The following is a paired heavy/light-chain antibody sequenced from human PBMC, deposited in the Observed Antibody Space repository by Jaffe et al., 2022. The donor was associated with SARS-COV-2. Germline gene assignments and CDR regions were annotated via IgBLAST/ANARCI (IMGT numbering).Light chain of an antibody. CDR2: GVS. CDR3: QQYNWPPTT. J-gene: IGKJ1*01. Sequence: EVVMTQSPATLSVSSGERATLSCRASESISSNLAWYQQKPGQPPRLLIYGVSTRATGIPARFSGSGSGTEFTLTISGLQSEDFAVYYCQQYNWPPTTFGQGTKVEIK. V-gene: IGKV3-15*01. CDR1: ESISSN.
Heavy chain of an antibody. CDR2: ISWDGGIT. V-gene: IGHV3-43D*03. J-gene: IGHJ1*01. CDR3: VKDADSSSPGKYFHH. CDR1: GFTFDDYA. Sequence: EVQLVQSGGVVVQPGGSLRLSCAASGFTFDDYAMHWVRQRPGRGLEWVSHISWDGGITYYADPVKGRFTISRDNGKNSLYLEMTSLTPEDTAFYFCVKDADSSSPGKYFHHWGQGTLVTVSS. D-gene: IGHD6-13*01.